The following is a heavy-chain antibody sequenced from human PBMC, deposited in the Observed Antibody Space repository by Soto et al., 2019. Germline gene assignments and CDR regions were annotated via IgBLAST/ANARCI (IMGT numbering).Heavy chain of an antibody. CDR3: ARVTRMAVADY. CDR1: GITFSTYA. CDR2: ISNDGTNK. J-gene: IGHJ4*02. Sequence: VQLVESGGGVVQPGRSLRLSCAASGITFSTYAMHWVRQAPGKGLEWVAAISNDGTNKDYADSVKGRFTLARDISKNTLYRQMNSLRVEDTAVFYCARVTRMAVADYWGQGTLVTVSS. V-gene: IGHV3-30-3*01. D-gene: IGHD6-19*01.